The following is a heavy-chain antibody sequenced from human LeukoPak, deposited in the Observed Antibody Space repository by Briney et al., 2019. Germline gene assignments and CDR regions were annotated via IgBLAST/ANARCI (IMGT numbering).Heavy chain of an antibody. CDR3: AKNGGSQCYSHLDS. D-gene: IGHD2-15*01. Sequence: GGSLRLSCAASGFTFDDYAMSWVRQAPGKGLEWVSGTSGSGGSTYYAGSVKGRFTISRDNSKNTLYLQMNSLRVEDTAVYYCAKNGGSQCYSHLDSWGQGTLVTVSS. V-gene: IGHV3-23*01. J-gene: IGHJ4*02. CDR1: GFTFDDYA. CDR2: TSGSGGST.